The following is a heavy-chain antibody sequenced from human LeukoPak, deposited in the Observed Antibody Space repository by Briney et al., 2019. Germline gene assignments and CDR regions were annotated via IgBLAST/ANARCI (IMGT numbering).Heavy chain of an antibody. CDR2: IGRNNGNT. D-gene: IGHD6-25*01. Sequence: GASVKVSRKASGYTFLSYGITGGRRAPGQGLEWMGWIGRNNGNTKFAQKFQGRATMTTDTSTTTAYMELRSLRSDDTAVYFCARDRGDYYFDYWGQGTLVSVSS. J-gene: IGHJ4*02. CDR1: GYTFLSYG. CDR3: ARDRGDYYFDY. V-gene: IGHV1-18*01.